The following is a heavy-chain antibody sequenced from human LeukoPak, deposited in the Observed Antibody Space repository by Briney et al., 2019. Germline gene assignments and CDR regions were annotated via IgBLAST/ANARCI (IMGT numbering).Heavy chain of an antibody. D-gene: IGHD3-22*01. J-gene: IGHJ4*02. CDR2: IYHSGST. Sequence: TSETLSLTCAVSGGSISSSNWWSWVRQPPGKGLEWIGEIYHSGSTNYNPSLKSRVTISVDKSKNQFSLKLSSVTAADTAVYYCASYYYDSGPYGYWGQGTLVTVSS. V-gene: IGHV4-4*02. CDR1: GGSISSSNW. CDR3: ASYYYDSGPYGY.